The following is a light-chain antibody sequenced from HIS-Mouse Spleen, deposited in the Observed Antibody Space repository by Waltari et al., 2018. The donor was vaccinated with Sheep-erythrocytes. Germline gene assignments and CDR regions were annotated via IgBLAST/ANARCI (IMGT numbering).Light chain of an antibody. CDR3: CSYAGSYNHV. CDR1: SSDVGGYNY. J-gene: IGLJ1*01. CDR2: DVS. Sequence: QSALTQPRSVSGSPGQSVTISCTGTSSDVGGYNYVSWYQQHPGKAPKLMIYDVSKRPSGVPDRFPGSKSGNTASLTISGLQDEDEADYYCCSYAGSYNHVFATGTKVTVL. V-gene: IGLV2-11*01.